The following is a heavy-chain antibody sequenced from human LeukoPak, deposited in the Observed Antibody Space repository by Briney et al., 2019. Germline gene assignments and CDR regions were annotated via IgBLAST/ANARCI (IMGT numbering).Heavy chain of an antibody. D-gene: IGHD3-10*01. Sequence: GGSLRLSCAASGFTFNRFWMNWVRQAPGKGLEWVANMDPRGSNRRYVDSGGGRFTVAKDNAGTSFDLEMTSLRDDATAIYYCAIGGSGNYWGRGTQVTVSS. CDR2: MDPRGSNR. J-gene: IGHJ4*02. V-gene: IGHV3-7*01. CDR3: AIGGSGNY. CDR1: GFTFNRFW.